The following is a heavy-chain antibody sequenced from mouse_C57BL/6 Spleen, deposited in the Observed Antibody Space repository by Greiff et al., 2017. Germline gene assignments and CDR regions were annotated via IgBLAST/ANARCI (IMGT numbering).Heavy chain of an antibody. CDR1: GYTFTSYW. J-gene: IGHJ3*01. CDR2: IHPNSGST. D-gene: IGHD2-2*01. Sequence: VQLQQSGAELVKPGASVKLSCKASGYTFTSYWMHWVKQRPGQGLEWIGMIHPNSGSTNYNEKFKSKATLTVDKSSSTAYMQLSSLTSEDSAVYYCARPIAGSAWFAYWGQGTLVTVSA. CDR3: ARPIAGSAWFAY. V-gene: IGHV1-64*01.